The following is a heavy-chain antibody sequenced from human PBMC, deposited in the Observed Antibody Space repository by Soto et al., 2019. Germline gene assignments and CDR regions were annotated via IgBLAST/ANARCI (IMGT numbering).Heavy chain of an antibody. CDR3: ARSMWGFPDY. CDR1: GGSISSYY. CDR2: IYYSGST. V-gene: IGHV4-59*01. D-gene: IGHD7-27*01. J-gene: IGHJ4*02. Sequence: PSETLSLTCTVSGGSISSYYWSWIRQPPGKGLEWIGYIYYSGSTNYNPSLKSRVTISVDTSKNQFSLKLSSVTAADTAVYYCARSMWGFPDYWGQGTLVTVSS.